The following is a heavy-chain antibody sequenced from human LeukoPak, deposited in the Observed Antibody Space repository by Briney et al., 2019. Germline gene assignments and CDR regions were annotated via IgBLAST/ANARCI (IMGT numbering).Heavy chain of an antibody. CDR1: GFTFSSFA. J-gene: IGHJ5*02. CDR3: TKGPNGDYVGAFDP. Sequence: QSGGSLRLSCEASGFTFSSFAMTWVRQAPGKGLEWVSSITGSHGRTYNTDSVKGRFTISRDNSQNTLYLQMNSLRAEDTAVYYCTKGPNGDYVGAFDPWGQGTLVTVSS. D-gene: IGHD4-17*01. CDR2: ITGSHGRT. V-gene: IGHV3-23*01.